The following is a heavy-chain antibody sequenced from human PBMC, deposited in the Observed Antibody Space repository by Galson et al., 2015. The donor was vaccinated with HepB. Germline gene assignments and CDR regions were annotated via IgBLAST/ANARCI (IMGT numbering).Heavy chain of an antibody. Sequence: QSGAEVKKPGESLRISFTGSGYSFPSYWINWVRQMPGKGLEWMGTIAPTDSYTKYSPSFQGHVTISVDKSISTAYLQWSSLKASDTAMYYCARHREQWLIQDWYFDLWGRGTLVTVSS. CDR3: ARHREQWLIQDWYFDL. CDR1: GYSFPSYW. CDR2: IAPTDSYT. D-gene: IGHD6-19*01. V-gene: IGHV5-10-1*01. J-gene: IGHJ2*01.